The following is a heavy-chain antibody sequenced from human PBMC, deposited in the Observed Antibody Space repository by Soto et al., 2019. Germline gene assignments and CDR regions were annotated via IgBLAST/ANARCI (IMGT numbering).Heavy chain of an antibody. Sequence: QKYLVESGGGVVQPGGSLRLSCVASGSIFSGYGMHWVRQAPGKGLELVAVIWYDGSNKYYADSVKGRFTISRDNSKNMLSLQMDSLRAEDTAVYYCARDGIGGTVFRGFCDYWGQGTLVTVSS. CDR3: ARDGIGGTVFRGFCDY. D-gene: IGHD1-7*01. V-gene: IGHV3-33*01. CDR2: IWYDGSNK. J-gene: IGHJ4*02. CDR1: GSIFSGYG.